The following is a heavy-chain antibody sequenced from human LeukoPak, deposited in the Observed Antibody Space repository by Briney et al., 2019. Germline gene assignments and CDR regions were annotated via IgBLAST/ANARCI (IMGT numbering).Heavy chain of an antibody. Sequence: GGSLRLSCAASGFTFSSYAMSWVRQAPGKGLEWVSAISGSGGSTYYAASVKGRFTISRDNSKNTLYLQMNSLRAEDTAVYYCAAHEYYYYYGMDVWDQGTTVTVSS. V-gene: IGHV3-23*01. CDR3: AAHEYYYYYGMDV. CDR2: ISGSGGST. CDR1: GFTFSSYA. J-gene: IGHJ6*02.